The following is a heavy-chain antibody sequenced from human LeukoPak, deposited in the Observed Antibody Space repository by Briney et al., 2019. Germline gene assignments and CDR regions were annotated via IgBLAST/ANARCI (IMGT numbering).Heavy chain of an antibody. D-gene: IGHD6-13*01. J-gene: IGHJ5*02. V-gene: IGHV1-69*04. Sequence: ASVKVSCKASGGTFSNYAINWVRQAPGQGLEWMGRIIPSLAIANYAQKFQDRVTITADESTSTAYMELSSLRSEDTAVYYCARDRRQQQGDPTRWFDPWGQGTLVTVSS. CDR2: IIPSLAIA. CDR3: ARDRRQQQGDPTRWFDP. CDR1: GGTFSNYA.